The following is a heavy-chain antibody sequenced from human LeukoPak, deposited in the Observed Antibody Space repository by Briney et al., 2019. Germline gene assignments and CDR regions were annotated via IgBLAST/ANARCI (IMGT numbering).Heavy chain of an antibody. CDR2: ISGSTSAV. CDR3: ARRERQSANYYYFDY. J-gene: IGHJ4*02. CDR1: GFTFTRYS. Sequence: GGSLRLSCAASGFTFTRYSMVWVRQAPGKGLEWVSYISGSTSAVYYADSVRGRFTISRDNAKNSLYLQMNSLRDDDTAVYYCARRERQSANYYYFDYWGQGTLVTVSS. D-gene: IGHD4/OR15-4a*01. V-gene: IGHV3-48*02.